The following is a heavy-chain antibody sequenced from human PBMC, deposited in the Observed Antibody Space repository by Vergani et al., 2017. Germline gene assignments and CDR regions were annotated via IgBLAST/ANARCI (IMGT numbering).Heavy chain of an antibody. D-gene: IGHD3-22*01. CDR2: ISSSSSYI. CDR1: GFTFSSYS. CDR3: ARDAPDPPHYYDSSGYPAFDI. Sequence: EVQLVESGGGLVKPGGSLRLSCAASGFTFSSYSMNWVRQAPGKGLEWVSSISSSSSYIYYADSVKGRFTISRDNAKNSLYLQMNSLRAEDTAVYYCARDAPDPPHYYDSSGYPAFDIWGQGTMVTVSS. V-gene: IGHV3-21*01. J-gene: IGHJ3*02.